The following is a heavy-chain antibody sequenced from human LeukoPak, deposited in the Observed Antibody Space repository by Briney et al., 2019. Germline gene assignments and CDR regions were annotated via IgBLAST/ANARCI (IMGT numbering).Heavy chain of an antibody. J-gene: IGHJ4*02. CDR2: ISGSGGST. CDR1: GFTFSSYA. Sequence: GGSLRLSCAASGFTFSSYAMSWVRQAPGKGLEWVSAISGSGGSTYYADSVKGRFTISRDNSKNTLYLQMNSLRAEDTAVYYCARRGESSSWLDYWGQGTLVTVSS. D-gene: IGHD6-13*01. V-gene: IGHV3-23*01. CDR3: ARRGESSSWLDY.